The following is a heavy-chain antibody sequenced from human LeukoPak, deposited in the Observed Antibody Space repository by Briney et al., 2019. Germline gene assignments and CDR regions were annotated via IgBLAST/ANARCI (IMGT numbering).Heavy chain of an antibody. Sequence: GASVKVSCKASGGTFSSYAISWVRQAPGQGLEWMGGIIPIFGTANYAQKFQGRVTITTDESTSTAYMELSSLRSEDTAVYSCARDRLTYCSSTSCYSRIRWFDPWGQGTLVTVSS. J-gene: IGHJ5*02. D-gene: IGHD2-2*01. CDR1: GGTFSSYA. V-gene: IGHV1-69*05. CDR3: ARDRLTYCSSTSCYSRIRWFDP. CDR2: IIPIFGTA.